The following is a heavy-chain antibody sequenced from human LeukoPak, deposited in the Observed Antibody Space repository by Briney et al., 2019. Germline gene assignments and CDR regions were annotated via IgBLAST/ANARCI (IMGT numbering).Heavy chain of an antibody. V-gene: IGHV1-2*02. Sequence: ASVKVSCKASGYTFIDYYIHWVRQAPGQGLEWMGWINPNSHGTNYAQKFQGRATMTKDTSISTAYMELNRLTSADTAVYYCGRAILGGGSGDFDYWGQGTLVTVSS. CDR3: GRAILGGGSGDFDY. CDR1: GYTFIDYY. CDR2: INPNSHGT. D-gene: IGHD3-10*01. J-gene: IGHJ4*02.